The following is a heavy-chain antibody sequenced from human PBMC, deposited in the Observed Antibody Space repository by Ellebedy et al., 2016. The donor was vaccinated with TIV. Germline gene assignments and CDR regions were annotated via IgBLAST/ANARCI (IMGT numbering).Heavy chain of an antibody. V-gene: IGHV3-7*03. CDR2: INQDGSEK. D-gene: IGHD6-13*01. Sequence: GGSLRLSCAASGFTLSSYWMSWVRQAPGKGLGWVANINQDGSEKYYVDSVKGRFSISRDNAKNSLYLQMNSLRAEDTAVYYCARAVGGSSSLWGQGTLVTVSS. CDR1: GFTLSSYW. J-gene: IGHJ4*02. CDR3: ARAVGGSSSL.